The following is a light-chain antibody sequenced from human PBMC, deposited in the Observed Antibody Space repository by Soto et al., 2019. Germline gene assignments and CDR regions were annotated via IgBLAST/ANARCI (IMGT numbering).Light chain of an antibody. CDR1: QSVTTR. J-gene: IGKJ5*01. Sequence: IVLTQSPGTLSLSPGERVTLSCRASQSVTTRLAWYQHKPGQAPRLLMSGASSRASGVTVRFSGSGSGTDFTLTISRLEPEDFALYYCQPYGGSPITFGLGTRLEIK. CDR2: GAS. CDR3: QPYGGSPIT. V-gene: IGKV3-20*01.